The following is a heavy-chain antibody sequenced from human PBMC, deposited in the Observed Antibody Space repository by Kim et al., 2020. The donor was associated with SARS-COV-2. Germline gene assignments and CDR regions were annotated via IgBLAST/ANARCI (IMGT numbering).Heavy chain of an antibody. V-gene: IGHV3-49*03. J-gene: IGHJ6*02. CDR3: TREVEVQLWVATGYYYGMDV. Sequence: GGSLRLSCTASGFTFGDYAMSWFRQAPGKGLEWVGFIRSKAYGGTTEYAASVKGRFTISRDDSKSIAYLQMNSLKTEDTAVYYCTREVEVQLWVATGYYYGMDVWGQGTTVTVSS. CDR1: GFTFGDYA. D-gene: IGHD5-18*01. CDR2: IRSKAYGGTT.